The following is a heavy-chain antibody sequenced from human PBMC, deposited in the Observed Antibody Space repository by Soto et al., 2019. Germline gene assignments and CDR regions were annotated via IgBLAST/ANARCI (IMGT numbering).Heavy chain of an antibody. CDR2: ISYDGSNK. CDR1: GFTFSSYG. Sequence: QVQLVESGGGVVQPGRSLRLSCAASGFTFSSYGMHWVRQAPGKGLEWVAVISYDGSNKYYADSVKGRFTISRDNSKNTLYLQMNSLRAEDTAVYYCAKERVPAAMGNFDYWGQGTLVTVSS. CDR3: AKERVPAAMGNFDY. V-gene: IGHV3-30*18. D-gene: IGHD2-2*01. J-gene: IGHJ4*02.